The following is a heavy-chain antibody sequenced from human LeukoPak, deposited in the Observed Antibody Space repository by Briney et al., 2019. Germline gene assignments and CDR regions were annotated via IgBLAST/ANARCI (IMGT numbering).Heavy chain of an antibody. Sequence: SVKVSCKASGYTLTSYGISWVRQAPGQGLEWMGWIIPILGIANYAQKFQGRVTITADKSTSTAYMELSSLRSEDTAVYYCARKYSSSSGFSDWFDPWGQGTLVTVSS. J-gene: IGHJ5*02. CDR3: ARKYSSSSGFSDWFDP. D-gene: IGHD6-6*01. CDR1: GYTLTSYG. CDR2: IIPILGIA. V-gene: IGHV1-69*10.